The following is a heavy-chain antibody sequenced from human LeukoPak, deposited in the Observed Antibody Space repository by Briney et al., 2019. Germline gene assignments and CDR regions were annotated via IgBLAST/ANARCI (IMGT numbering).Heavy chain of an antibody. V-gene: IGHV3-30*04. CDR2: ISYDGSNQ. D-gene: IGHD3-10*01. J-gene: IGHJ4*02. CDR3: ARESPKKWFGESGDY. Sequence: GRYLRLSCAASGFTFSSYAMHWVRQAPGKGLEWVVVISYDGSNQHYADSVKGRFTISRDNSKNTLYLQMYSLRPEDTAVYYCARESPKKWFGESGDYWGQGTLVTVSS. CDR1: GFTFSSYA.